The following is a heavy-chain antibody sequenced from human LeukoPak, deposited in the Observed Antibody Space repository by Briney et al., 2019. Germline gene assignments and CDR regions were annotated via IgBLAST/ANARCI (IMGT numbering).Heavy chain of an antibody. CDR1: GYTFTGYY. D-gene: IGHD3-16*01. CDR2: INPNSGGT. V-gene: IGHV1-2*02. CDR3: ARDLYRGGTVITY. Sequence: ASVKVSCKASGYTFTGYYMHWVRQAPGQGLEWMGWINPNSGGTNYAQKFQGRVTMTRDTSISTAYMELSRLRSDDTAVYYCARDLYRGGTVITYWGQGTLVTVSS. J-gene: IGHJ4*02.